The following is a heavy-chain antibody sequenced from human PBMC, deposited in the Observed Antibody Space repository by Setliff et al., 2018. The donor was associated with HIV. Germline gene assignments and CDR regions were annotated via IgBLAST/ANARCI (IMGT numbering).Heavy chain of an antibody. D-gene: IGHD3-10*01. CDR3: ARVKSIKTTLVRLWPRFDL. Sequence: SETLSLTCAVYGGAFNGYYWTWIRQSPGRGLEWMGEINHSGSTNDNPSLESRVTISIDKTKNQFSLKVRSLTAADTDLYYCARVKSIKTTLVRLWPRFDLWGQGTQVTVSS. CDR1: GGAFNGYY. V-gene: IGHV4-34*01. J-gene: IGHJ5*02. CDR2: INHSGST.